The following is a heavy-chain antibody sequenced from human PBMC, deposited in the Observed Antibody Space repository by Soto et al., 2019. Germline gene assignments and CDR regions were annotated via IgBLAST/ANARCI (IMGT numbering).Heavy chain of an antibody. CDR1: GYSFTSYW. Sequence: PGESLKISCKGSGYSFTSYWITWVRQLPGKGLEWMGRIDPSDSYTNYSPSFEGHVTISTDKSISTAYLQWGSLKASDSAIYYCARHRTAGKGCFDPWGQGTLVTVSS. J-gene: IGHJ5*02. CDR3: ARHRTAGKGCFDP. V-gene: IGHV5-10-1*01. D-gene: IGHD6-13*01. CDR2: IDPSDSYT.